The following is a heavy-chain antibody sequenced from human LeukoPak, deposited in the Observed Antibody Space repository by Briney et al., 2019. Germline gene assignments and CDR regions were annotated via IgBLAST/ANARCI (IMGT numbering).Heavy chain of an antibody. CDR3: ARVGGSGAYYAFDY. Sequence: ASVKVSCKASGYTFIAYYTHWVRQAPGQGLEWMGRINPNSGDTDYAQKFQGRIIMSRDTSISTLYMDLSRPRSDDTAVYYCARVGGSGAYYAFDYWGQGSLVTVSS. CDR2: INPNSGDT. D-gene: IGHD3-16*01. CDR1: GYTFIAYY. V-gene: IGHV1-2*06. J-gene: IGHJ4*02.